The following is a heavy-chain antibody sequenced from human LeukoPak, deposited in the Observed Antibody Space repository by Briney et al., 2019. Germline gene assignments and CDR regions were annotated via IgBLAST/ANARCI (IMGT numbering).Heavy chain of an antibody. D-gene: IGHD4-17*01. J-gene: IGHJ4*02. Sequence: GGSLRLSCAASGFTFDDYAMHWVRQAPGKGLEWVSLISWDGGSTYYADSVKGRFTISRDNSKNSLYLQMNSLRAEDTALYYCARSGTVTTNFDYWGQGTLVTVSS. CDR3: ARSGTVTTNFDY. CDR2: ISWDGGST. CDR1: GFTFDDYA. V-gene: IGHV3-43D*03.